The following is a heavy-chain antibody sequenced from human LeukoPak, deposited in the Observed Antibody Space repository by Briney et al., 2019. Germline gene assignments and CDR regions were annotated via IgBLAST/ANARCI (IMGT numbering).Heavy chain of an antibody. J-gene: IGHJ4*02. CDR1: GGSISSGGYY. CDR3: TRAPPYCSGGSCYATSHFDY. CDR2: IYYSGST. Sequence: PSETLSLTCTVSGGSISSGGYYWSWIRQHPGKGLGWIGYIYYSGSTYYNPSLKSRVTISVDTSKNQFSLKLSSVTAADTAVYYCTRAPPYCSGGSCYATSHFDYWGQGTLVTVSS. D-gene: IGHD2-15*01. V-gene: IGHV4-31*03.